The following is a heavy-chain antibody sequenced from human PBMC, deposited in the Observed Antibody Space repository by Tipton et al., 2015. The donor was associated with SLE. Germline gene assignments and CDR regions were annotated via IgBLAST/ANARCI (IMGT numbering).Heavy chain of an antibody. CDR2: IYFDGNS. V-gene: IGHV4-59*01. D-gene: IGHD6-19*01. CDR3: ARGVAERLGLVF. J-gene: IGHJ4*02. CDR1: GGSIGPYY. Sequence: TLSLTCTVSGGSIGPYYWHLIRQSPGKALAWIGYIYFDGNSNGRGNYNPSLKSRVTMSVDPSKMQFSLNLNSVTAADTALYFCARGVAERLGLVFWGQGSLVTVSS.